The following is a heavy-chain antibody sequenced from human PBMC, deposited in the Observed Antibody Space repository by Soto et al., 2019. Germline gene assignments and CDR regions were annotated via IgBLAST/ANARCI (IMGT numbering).Heavy chain of an antibody. CDR2: MNTNSDDT. D-gene: IGHD6-13*01. CDR3: AREWSAAGHFYGMDV. CDR1: GYTFTSYD. Sequence: HVQLVQSGAEVKKPGASVQVSCKTSGYTFTSYDINWVRQAPGQGLEWVGWMNTNSDDTRSAQKFRGRITLTRDKSMRAVYMKLSNLRPDDSAVYYCAREWSAAGHFYGMDVWGQGTTVGVSS. J-gene: IGHJ6*02. V-gene: IGHV1-8*01.